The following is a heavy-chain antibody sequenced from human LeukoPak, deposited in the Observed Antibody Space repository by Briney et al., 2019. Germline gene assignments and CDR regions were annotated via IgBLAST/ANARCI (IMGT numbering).Heavy chain of an antibody. CDR3: ARLGGYRDARDAFDI. Sequence: GESLKISCKGSGYRFTSYWIGWVRQMPGKGLEWMGIIYPSDSDTRYSPSFQGQVTISADKSISTAYLQWSSLKASDTAMYYCARLGGYRDARDAFDIWGQGTMVTVSS. J-gene: IGHJ3*02. CDR1: GYRFTSYW. V-gene: IGHV5-51*01. D-gene: IGHD6-13*01. CDR2: IYPSDSDT.